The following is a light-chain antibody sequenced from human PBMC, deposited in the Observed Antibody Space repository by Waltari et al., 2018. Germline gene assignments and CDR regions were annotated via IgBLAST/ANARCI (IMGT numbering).Light chain of an antibody. CDR2: DAS. J-gene: IGKJ2*01. CDR1: QSVSSN. CDR3: QQRGSWPRT. Sequence: DIVLTQSPATLSLSPGERATIPCRASQSVSSNLGWYQQKPGLAPRLLIFDASNRATGIPARFSGSGSGTDFTLTISSLEPEDFAVYYCQQRGSWPRTFGQGTKLEIK. V-gene: IGKV3-11*01.